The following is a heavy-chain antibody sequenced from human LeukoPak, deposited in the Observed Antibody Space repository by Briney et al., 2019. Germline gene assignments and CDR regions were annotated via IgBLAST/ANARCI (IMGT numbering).Heavy chain of an antibody. J-gene: IGHJ4*02. CDR3: AKDTSIGKYCTNGVCSPFDY. CDR1: GFTFSSYA. Sequence: SLRLSCAGSGFTFSSYAMSWVRQAPGQGLEWVSVISDRGGYTSYADSVRGRFTISRDNSRNPLYLQMISLRPADTAVYYCAKDTSIGKYCTNGVCSPFDYWGQGTLVSASS. D-gene: IGHD2-8*01. CDR2: ISDRGGYT. V-gene: IGHV3-23*01.